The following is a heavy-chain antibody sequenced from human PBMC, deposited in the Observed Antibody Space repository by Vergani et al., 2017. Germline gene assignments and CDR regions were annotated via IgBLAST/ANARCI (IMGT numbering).Heavy chain of an antibody. V-gene: IGHV4-31*03. J-gene: IGHJ5*02. D-gene: IGHD3-9*01. CDR2: IYYSGST. Sequence: QVQLQESGPGLVKPSQTLSLTCTVSGGSISSGGYYWSWIRQHPGKGLEWIGYIYYSGSTYYNPSLKSRVTISVDTSKNQFSLKLSSVTAADTAVYYCARGYYDILTGYHQPNWFDPGGQGTLVTVSS. CDR3: ARGYYDILTGYHQPNWFDP. CDR1: GGSISSGGYY.